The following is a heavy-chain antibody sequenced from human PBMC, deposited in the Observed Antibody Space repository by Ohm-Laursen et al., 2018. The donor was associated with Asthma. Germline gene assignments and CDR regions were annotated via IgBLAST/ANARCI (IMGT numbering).Heavy chain of an antibody. CDR2: ISSDISAI. D-gene: IGHD1-26*01. Sequence: SLRLSCTASGFTFSYYNMNWVRQAPGKGLEWVSFISSDISAIYYADSVKGRFTISRDNAKNSLYLQMHSLRAEDTALYYCARIGPEWELPGREYSLHHWGQGTQVTVSS. V-gene: IGHV3-48*01. CDR3: ARIGPEWELPGREYSLHH. J-gene: IGHJ1*01. CDR1: GFTFSYYN.